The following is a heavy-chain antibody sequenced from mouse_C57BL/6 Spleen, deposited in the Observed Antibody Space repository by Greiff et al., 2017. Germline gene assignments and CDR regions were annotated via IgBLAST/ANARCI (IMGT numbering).Heavy chain of an antibody. J-gene: IGHJ1*03. D-gene: IGHD1-1*01. V-gene: IGHV5-4*03. CDR2: ISDGGSYT. Sequence: EVKLVESGGGLVKPGGSLKLSCAASGFTFSSYAMSWVRQTPETRLEWVATISDGGSYTYYPDNVKGRFTISRDNAKNNLYLQMSHLKSEDTAMYYCARVIYYYGSGGYFDVWGTGTTVTVSS. CDR3: ARVIYYYGSGGYFDV. CDR1: GFTFSSYA.